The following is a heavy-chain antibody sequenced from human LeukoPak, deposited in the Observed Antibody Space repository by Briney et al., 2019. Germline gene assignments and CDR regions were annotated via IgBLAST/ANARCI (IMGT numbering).Heavy chain of an antibody. J-gene: IGHJ4*02. V-gene: IGHV3-21*01. CDR2: NSSSSSYI. D-gene: IGHD5-18*01. Sequence: PGESLRLSCAASGFTFSSYSMNWVRQAPGKGLEWVSSNSSSSSYIYYADSVKGRFTISRDNAKNSLYLQMNSLRAEDTAVYYCARAGGYSYGAALDYWGQGTLVTVSS. CDR1: GFTFSSYS. CDR3: ARAGGYSYGAALDY.